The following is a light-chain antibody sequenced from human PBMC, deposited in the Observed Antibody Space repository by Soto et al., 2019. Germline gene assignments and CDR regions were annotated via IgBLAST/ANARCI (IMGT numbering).Light chain of an antibody. CDR1: QGISSY. J-gene: IGKJ2*01. Sequence: IQLTQSPSSLPASVGDRVTITCRASQGISSYLAWYQQKPGKAPKLLIYAASTLQSGVPSRFSGSGSGTDFTLTISSLQPEDFATYYCQQLNSYRYTFGQGTKLEIK. CDR2: AAS. CDR3: QQLNSYRYT. V-gene: IGKV1-9*01.